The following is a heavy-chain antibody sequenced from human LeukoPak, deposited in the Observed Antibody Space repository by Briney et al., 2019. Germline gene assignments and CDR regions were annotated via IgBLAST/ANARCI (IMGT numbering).Heavy chain of an antibody. CDR2: ISPEFGSA. V-gene: IGHV1-69*13. Sequence: SVKVSCKASGGTFSSYVLSWVRQAPGQGLEWMGTISPEFGSANYAQNFQGRVAISADESTNTVYMELSTLRSDDTAVYFCAKYFHDSSSYSDWGQGTLVTVSS. D-gene: IGHD3-22*01. J-gene: IGHJ4*02. CDR3: AKYFHDSSSYSD. CDR1: GGTFSSYV.